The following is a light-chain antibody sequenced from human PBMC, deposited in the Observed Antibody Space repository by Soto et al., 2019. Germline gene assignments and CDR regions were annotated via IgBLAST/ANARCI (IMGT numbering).Light chain of an antibody. J-gene: IGKJ1*01. CDR3: QQYGSSGT. V-gene: IGKV3-20*01. CDR1: QSVSSNY. CDR2: GAS. Sequence: EIVLTQSPGTLSLSPGERASLSCRASQSVSSNYLAWFQQKPGQAPRLLISGASNRASDIPDRFSGSGPWTDFTLTISRLEPEDFAVYYCQQYGSSGTFGQGTKVDIK.